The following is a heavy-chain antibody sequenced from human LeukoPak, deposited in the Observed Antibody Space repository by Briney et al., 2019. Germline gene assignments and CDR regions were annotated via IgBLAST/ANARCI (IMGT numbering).Heavy chain of an antibody. D-gene: IGHD1-14*01. Sequence: ASVKVSCKASGYTFTGYYMHWVRQAPGQGLEWMGWINPNSGGTNYARKFQGRVTMTRDTSISTAYMELSRLRSDDTAVYYCARDLFLATAISGTDYWGQGTLVTVSS. J-gene: IGHJ4*02. CDR3: ARDLFLATAISGTDY. V-gene: IGHV1-2*02. CDR2: INPNSGGT. CDR1: GYTFTGYY.